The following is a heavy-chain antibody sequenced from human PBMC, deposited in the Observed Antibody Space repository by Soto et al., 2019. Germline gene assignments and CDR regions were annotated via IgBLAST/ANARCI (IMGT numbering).Heavy chain of an antibody. V-gene: IGHV3-53*01. D-gene: IGHD6-13*01. CDR1: GFTVSSNY. CDR2: IYSGGST. J-gene: IGHJ6*02. Sequence: GGSLRLSCAASGFTVSSNYMSWVRQAPGKGLEWVSVIYSGGSTYYADSVKGRFTISRDNSKNTLYLQMNSLRAEDTAVYYCARDSEELAAAGHYYYYGMDVWGQGTTVTVSS. CDR3: ARDSEELAAAGHYYYYGMDV.